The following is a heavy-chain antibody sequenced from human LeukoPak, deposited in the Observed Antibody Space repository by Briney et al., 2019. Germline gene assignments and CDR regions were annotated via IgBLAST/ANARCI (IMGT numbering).Heavy chain of an antibody. Sequence: GGSLRLSCAASGFTFSSYAMSWVRQAPGKGLEWVSAISGSGDNTYYADSVKGRFTISRDNSKNTLYLQMNSLRAEDTAVYYCAKDGGYCSSTWGLCDYGMDVWGQGTTVTVSS. CDR3: AKDGGYCSSTWGLCDYGMDV. CDR1: GFTFSSYA. D-gene: IGHD2-2*01. V-gene: IGHV3-23*01. J-gene: IGHJ6*02. CDR2: ISGSGDNT.